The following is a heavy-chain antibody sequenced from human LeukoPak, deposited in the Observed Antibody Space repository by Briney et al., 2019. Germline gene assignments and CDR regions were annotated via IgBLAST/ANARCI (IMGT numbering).Heavy chain of an antibody. CDR3: ARDKLRGRWVFGGSRSRAFDI. D-gene: IGHD3-10*01. J-gene: IGHJ3*02. V-gene: IGHV4-61*02. Sequence: SETLSLTCTVSGGSISSGSYYWSWIRQPAGKGLEWIGRIYTSGSTNYNPSLKSRVTISVDTSKNQFSLKLSSVTAADTAVYYCARDKLRGRWVFGGSRSRAFDIWGQGTMVTVSS. CDR1: GGSISSGSYY. CDR2: IYTSGST.